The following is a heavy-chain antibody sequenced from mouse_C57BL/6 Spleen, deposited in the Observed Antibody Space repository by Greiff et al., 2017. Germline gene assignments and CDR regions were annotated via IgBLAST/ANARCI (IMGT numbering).Heavy chain of an antibody. CDR1: GFTFSSYG. D-gene: IGHD2-4*01. Sequence: EVKLVESGGDLVKPGGSLKLSCAASGFTFSSYGMSWVRQTPDKRLEWVATISSGGRYTYYPDSVKGRFTISRENAKNSLYLQMSSLKSEDTAMYYCARQGYDYDGLAYWGQGTLVTVSA. V-gene: IGHV5-6*01. J-gene: IGHJ3*01. CDR3: ARQGYDYDGLAY. CDR2: ISSGGRYT.